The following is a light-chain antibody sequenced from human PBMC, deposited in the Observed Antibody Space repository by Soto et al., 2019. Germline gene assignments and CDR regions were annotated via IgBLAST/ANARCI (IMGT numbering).Light chain of an antibody. CDR1: SSDVGAHKY. J-gene: IGLJ2*01. V-gene: IGLV2-14*01. CDR2: EVS. Sequence: QSVLTQPASVSGSPGQSITISCTGTSSDVGAHKYVSWYQQHPGKAPKLIIYEVSDRPSGVSPRFSGPKSGNTASLTISGLQAEDEAHYYCSSYTTTNTVLFGGGTKLTVL. CDR3: SSYTTTNTVL.